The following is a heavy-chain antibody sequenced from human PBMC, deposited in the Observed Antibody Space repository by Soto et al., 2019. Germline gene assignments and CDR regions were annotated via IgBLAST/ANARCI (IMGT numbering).Heavy chain of an antibody. D-gene: IGHD1-1*01. CDR2: IYYSGST. Sequence: SETLSLTCTVSGGSISSYYWSWIRQPPGKGLEWIGYIYYSGSTNYNPSLKSRVTISVDTSKNQFSLKLSSVTAADTAVYYCARQVWKAKFWFDPWGQGTLVTVSS. J-gene: IGHJ5*02. CDR1: GGSISSYY. CDR3: ARQVWKAKFWFDP. V-gene: IGHV4-59*08.